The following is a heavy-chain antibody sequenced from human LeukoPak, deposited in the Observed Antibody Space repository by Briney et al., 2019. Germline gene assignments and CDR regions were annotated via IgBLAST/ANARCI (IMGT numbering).Heavy chain of an antibody. CDR3: ARDRHYYDSSGYPSGD. CDR1: RFTFGSSW. CDR2: IKQDGSEK. D-gene: IGHD3-22*01. V-gene: IGHV3-7*01. Sequence: GGSLRLSCAASRFTFGSSWMSWVRQAPGKGLEWVANIKQDGSEKYYVDSVKGRFTISRDNAKNSLYLQMNSLRAEDTAVYYCARDRHYYDSSGYPSGDWGQGTLVTVSS. J-gene: IGHJ4*02.